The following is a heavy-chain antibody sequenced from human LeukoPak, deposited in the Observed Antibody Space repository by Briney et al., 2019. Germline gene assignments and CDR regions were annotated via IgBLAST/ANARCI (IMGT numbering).Heavy chain of an antibody. Sequence: SVKVSCKASGGISSTNAISWVRQAPGQGLEWMGRIIPIFGTADYAQKFQGRVSITADTSTSTAYMELNNLRSEDTAVYYCSSRVVGGNSAIEYWGLGTLVTVSS. J-gene: IGHJ4*02. CDR1: GGISSTNA. CDR2: IIPIFGTA. V-gene: IGHV1-69*06. D-gene: IGHD4-23*01. CDR3: SSRVVGGNSAIEY.